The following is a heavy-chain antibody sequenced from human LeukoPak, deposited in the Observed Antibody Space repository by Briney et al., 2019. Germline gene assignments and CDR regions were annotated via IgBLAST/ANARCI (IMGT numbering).Heavy chain of an antibody. Sequence: PGGSLRLSCAASGFTFSSYAMHWVRQAPGKGLEWVAVISYDGSNKYYADSVKGRFTISRDNSKNTLYLQMNSLRAEDTAVYYCARDFHNSGHAFDIWGQGTMVTVSS. CDR3: ARDFHNSGHAFDI. J-gene: IGHJ3*02. CDR2: ISYDGSNK. CDR1: GFTFSSYA. V-gene: IGHV3-30*04. D-gene: IGHD5-12*01.